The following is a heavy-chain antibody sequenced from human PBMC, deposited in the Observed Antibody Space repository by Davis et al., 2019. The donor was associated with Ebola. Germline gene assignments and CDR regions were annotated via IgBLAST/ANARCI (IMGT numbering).Heavy chain of an antibody. J-gene: IGHJ5*02. CDR1: GDSISSDGYY. CDR3: ARDTYPPLEYSSGWYVLDP. D-gene: IGHD6-19*01. Sequence: PSETLSLTCTVSGDSISSDGYYWSWIRQHPGKGLEWIGYIYRDGTTYSTPSLKSRAIISVDTSKNQFSLKLSSVTAADTAVYYCARDTYPPLEYSSGWYVLDPWGQGTLVTVSS. CDR2: IYRDGTT. V-gene: IGHV4-31*03.